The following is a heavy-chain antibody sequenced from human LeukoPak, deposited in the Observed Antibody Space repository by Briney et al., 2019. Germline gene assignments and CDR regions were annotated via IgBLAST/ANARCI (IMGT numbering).Heavy chain of an antibody. J-gene: IGHJ4*02. CDR3: VRGEAASGNFVYFDY. D-gene: IGHD1-26*01. V-gene: IGHV3-21*04. CDR2: ISRSSSYI. Sequence: GGSLRLSCAASGFTFSSYSMNWVRQAPGKGLEWVSSISRSSSYIYYADSVKGRFTISRDNAKNSLYLQMNSLKTEDTAVYYCVRGEAASGNFVYFDYWGQGTLVTVSS. CDR1: GFTFSSYS.